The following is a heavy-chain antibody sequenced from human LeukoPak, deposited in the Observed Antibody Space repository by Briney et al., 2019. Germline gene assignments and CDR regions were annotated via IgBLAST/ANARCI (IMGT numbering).Heavy chain of an antibody. CDR3: ARHADRGSHQLGIDN. J-gene: IGHJ4*02. Sequence: SETLSLTCTVSGGSISSYYWSWIRQPPGKGLEWIGYIYYSGSTNYNPSLKSRVSISTDMSNNQFSLRLNSVTAADTAVYYCARHADRGSHQLGIDNWGQGTLVTVSS. V-gene: IGHV4-59*08. CDR1: GGSISSYY. CDR2: IYYSGST. D-gene: IGHD5-12*01.